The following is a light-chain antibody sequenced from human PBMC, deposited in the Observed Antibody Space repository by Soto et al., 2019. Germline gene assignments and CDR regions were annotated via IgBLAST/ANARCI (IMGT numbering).Light chain of an antibody. CDR2: AAS. CDR3: QQANSLPVT. V-gene: IGKV1-12*01. Sequence: DIQMTQSPSSVSASVGDRVTITCRASQCISNWLAWYQQKPGKAPSLLIHAASSLQSGVPSRFSGSGYGTDFTLTISSLQPEDFATYFCQQANSLPVTFGPGTKVDIK. J-gene: IGKJ3*01. CDR1: QCISNW.